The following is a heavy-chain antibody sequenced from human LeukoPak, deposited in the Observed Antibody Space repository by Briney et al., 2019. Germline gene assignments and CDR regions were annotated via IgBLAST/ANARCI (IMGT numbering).Heavy chain of an antibody. CDR2: IYDSGSI. D-gene: IGHD3-22*01. J-gene: IGHJ3*02. Sequence: SETLSLICTVSGGFISDYYWSWIRQPPGKGLEWIGYIYDSGSINYNPSLKSRVTISEDTSKNQFSLKLSSVTAADTAVYYCARAAQDYYDSSGYFHDAFDIWGQGTMVTVSS. V-gene: IGHV4-59*08. CDR3: ARAAQDYYDSSGYFHDAFDI. CDR1: GGFISDYY.